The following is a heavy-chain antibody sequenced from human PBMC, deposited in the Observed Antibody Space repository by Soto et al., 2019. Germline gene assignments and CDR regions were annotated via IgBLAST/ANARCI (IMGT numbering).Heavy chain of an antibody. V-gene: IGHV1-69*01. CDR2: IIPIFGTA. J-gene: IGHJ1*01. Sequence: QVQLVQSGAEVKKPGSSVKVSCKASGGTFSSYAISWVRQAPGQGLEWMGGIIPIFGTANYAQKFQGRVTITADESTSKAYMELSSLRSEDTAVYYCARGGTKGGSYYGYFQHWGQGTLVTVSS. D-gene: IGHD1-26*01. CDR1: GGTFSSYA. CDR3: ARGGTKGGSYYGYFQH.